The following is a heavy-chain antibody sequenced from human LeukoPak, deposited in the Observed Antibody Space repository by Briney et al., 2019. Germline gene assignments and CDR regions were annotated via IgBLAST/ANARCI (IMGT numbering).Heavy chain of an antibody. CDR2: ITDSGTT. CDR3: ARGLDLDGFDI. Sequence: PSGTLSLTCAVYGGSFSDYNWTWLRQSPQTGLEWIGEITDSGTTHFNPSLKSRVTISVDTAKYQFSLRLSSVTAADTAVYFCARGLDLDGFDIWGQGTLVTVSS. V-gene: IGHV4-34*01. D-gene: IGHD1-1*01. J-gene: IGHJ4*02. CDR1: GGSFSDYN.